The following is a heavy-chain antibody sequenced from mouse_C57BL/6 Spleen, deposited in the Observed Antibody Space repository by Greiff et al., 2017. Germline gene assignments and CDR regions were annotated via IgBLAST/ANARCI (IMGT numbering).Heavy chain of an antibody. V-gene: IGHV1-9*01. CDR3: AGGNSWFAY. D-gene: IGHD2-1*01. CDR2: ILPGSGGS. Sequence: VQLQQSGAELMKPGASVKLSCKATGYTFTGYWIEWVKQRPGHGLEWIGEILPGSGGSNYNEKFKGKATFTADTSSNTAYMQRSSLTTEDSAIYYCAGGNSWFAYWGQGTLVTVSA. J-gene: IGHJ3*01. CDR1: GYTFTGYW.